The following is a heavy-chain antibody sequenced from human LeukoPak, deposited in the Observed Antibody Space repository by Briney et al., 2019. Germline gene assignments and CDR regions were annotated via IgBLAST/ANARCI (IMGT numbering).Heavy chain of an antibody. J-gene: IGHJ6*02. CDR1: GGTFSSYA. Sequence: KVSCKASGGTFSSYAISWVRQAPGQGLEWMGRIIPILGIANYAQKFQGRVTITADKSTSTAYMELSSLRAEDTAIYYCAKRGTGRYYYGMDVWGQGTTVTVSS. CDR3: AKRGTGRYYYGMDV. CDR2: IIPILGIA. V-gene: IGHV1-69*04. D-gene: IGHD1-14*01.